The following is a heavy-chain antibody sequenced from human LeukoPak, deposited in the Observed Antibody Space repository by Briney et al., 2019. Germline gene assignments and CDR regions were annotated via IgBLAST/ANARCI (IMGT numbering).Heavy chain of an antibody. V-gene: IGHV4-38-2*02. J-gene: IGHJ2*01. D-gene: IGHD2-15*01. CDR1: GYSIAHGFF. Sequence: SETLSLTCTVSGYSIAHGFFWAWFRQPPGGGLEGFGSLYHSGTTYYNTSLKSRISTSVDTSKNQFSLKLRLVTAADTAVYYCARVEVPRDINDWYFDLWGRGTLVTVSS. CDR3: ARVEVPRDINDWYFDL. CDR2: LYHSGTT.